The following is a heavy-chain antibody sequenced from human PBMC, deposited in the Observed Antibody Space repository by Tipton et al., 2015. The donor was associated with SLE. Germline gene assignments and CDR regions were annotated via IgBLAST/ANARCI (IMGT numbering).Heavy chain of an antibody. Sequence: SLRLSCAASGFTFSSYWMSWVRQAPGKGLEWVANIKQDGSEKYYVDSVKGRFTISRDNAKNSLYLQMNSLRAEDTAVYYCARGVTFGGVIADYWGQGTLVTVSS. V-gene: IGHV3-7*01. CDR1: GFTFSSYW. J-gene: IGHJ4*02. CDR3: ARGVTFGGVIADY. CDR2: IKQDGSEK. D-gene: IGHD3-16*02.